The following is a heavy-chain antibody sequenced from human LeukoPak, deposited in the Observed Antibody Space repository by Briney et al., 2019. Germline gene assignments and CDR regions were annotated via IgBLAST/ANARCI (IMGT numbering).Heavy chain of an antibody. CDR1: GGSISINDYF. V-gene: IGHV4-39*07. CDR3: ARPFKYSSSWYFDY. J-gene: IGHJ4*02. D-gene: IGHD6-13*01. Sequence: PSETLSLTCAVSGGSISINDYFWAWIRQSPGKGLEWIGSVSYRGDTYYNPSLKSRVTISVDKSKNQFSLKLSSVTAADTAVYYCARPFKYSSSWYFDYWGQGTLVTVSS. CDR2: VSYRGDT.